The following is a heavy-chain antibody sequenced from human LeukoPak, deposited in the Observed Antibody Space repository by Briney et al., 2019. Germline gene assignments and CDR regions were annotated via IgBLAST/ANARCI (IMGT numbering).Heavy chain of an antibody. J-gene: IGHJ4*02. CDR3: AGHHPRNTVDF. V-gene: IGHV4-59*08. CDR2: ISDIGSI. D-gene: IGHD2-8*02. CDR1: GGSISSYY. Sequence: SETLSLTCTVSGGSISSYYWSWIRQPPGKGLEWIAYISDIGSINYNPSLKSRVTISLDTSKNQFSLKLSSVTATDAAVYYCAGHHPRNTVDFWGQGTLVTVSS.